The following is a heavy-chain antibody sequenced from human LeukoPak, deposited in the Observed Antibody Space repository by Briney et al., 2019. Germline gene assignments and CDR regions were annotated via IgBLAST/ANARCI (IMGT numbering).Heavy chain of an antibody. D-gene: IGHD6-19*01. CDR1: GGTFSSYA. J-gene: IGHJ4*02. CDR3: ARGGDSSGSDY. V-gene: IGHV1-69*04. Sequence: ASVKVSCKASGGTFSSYAISWVRQAPGQGLGWMGRIIPILGIANYAQKFQGRVAITADKSTSTAYMELSSLRSEDTAVYYCARGGDSSGSDYWGQGTLVTVSS. CDR2: IIPILGIA.